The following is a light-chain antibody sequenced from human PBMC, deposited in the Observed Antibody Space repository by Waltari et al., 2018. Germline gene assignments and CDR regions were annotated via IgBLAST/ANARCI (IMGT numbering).Light chain of an antibody. Sequence: QSVLTQPPSASGTPGQRVTISCSGSRLTIGSNYVSWYQQLPGTAPKLLIYRNNQRPSGVPDRFSGSKSGTSASLAISGLRSEDEADYYCAVWDDSLSGRVFGGGTKVTVL. J-gene: IGLJ3*02. CDR3: AVWDDSLSGRV. CDR2: RNN. CDR1: RLTIGSNY. V-gene: IGLV1-47*01.